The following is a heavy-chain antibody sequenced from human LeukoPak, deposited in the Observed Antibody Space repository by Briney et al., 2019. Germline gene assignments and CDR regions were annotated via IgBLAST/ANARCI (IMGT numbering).Heavy chain of an antibody. D-gene: IGHD4-17*01. J-gene: IGHJ4*02. V-gene: IGHV4-38-2*02. CDR2: VYHSGST. CDR1: GFSISSTCF. CDR3: ARVSDDENGGHSGAIYGDF. Sequence: SETLTFTCTVSGFSISSTCFCGGRRQSPTKGLEWIGNVYHSGSTYSNPSLRSRFTISVDTSKNQFSLKLSSVTAADTAVYYCARVSDDENGGHSGAIYGDFWGKGTVVTVSS.